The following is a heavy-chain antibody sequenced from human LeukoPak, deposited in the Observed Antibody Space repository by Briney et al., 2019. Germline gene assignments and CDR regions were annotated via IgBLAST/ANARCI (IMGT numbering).Heavy chain of an antibody. J-gene: IGHJ4*02. Sequence: GGSLRLSCAASGFTFSSYSMTWVRQAPGKGLEWVSSISISSSYIYYADSVKGRFTISRDSAKNSLYLQMSSLRAEDTAVYYCARDRASDYWGQGTLVTVSS. CDR2: ISISSSYI. V-gene: IGHV3-21*01. CDR1: GFTFSSYS. CDR3: ARDRASDY. D-gene: IGHD3-10*01.